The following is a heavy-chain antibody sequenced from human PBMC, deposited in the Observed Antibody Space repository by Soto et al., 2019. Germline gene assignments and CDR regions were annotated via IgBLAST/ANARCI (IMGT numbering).Heavy chain of an antibody. J-gene: IGHJ3*02. Sequence: ASVKVSCKASGGTFSSYAISWVRQAPGQGLEWMGGIIPIFGTANYAQKFQGRVTITADKSTSTAYMELSSLRSEDTAVYYCARAVTTLSAFDIWGQGTMVTVS. CDR1: GGTFSSYA. D-gene: IGHD4-17*01. V-gene: IGHV1-69*06. CDR3: ARAVTTLSAFDI. CDR2: IIPIFGTA.